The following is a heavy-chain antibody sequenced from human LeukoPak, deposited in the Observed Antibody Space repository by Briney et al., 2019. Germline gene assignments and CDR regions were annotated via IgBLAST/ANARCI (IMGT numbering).Heavy chain of an antibody. D-gene: IGHD4-17*01. CDR2: IYTSGST. CDR1: GGSISSYY. J-gene: IGHJ4*02. CDR3: ARANGDYSFDY. V-gene: IGHV4-4*09. Sequence: SETLSLTCTVSGGSISSYYWSWIRQPPGKGLEWIGYIYTSGSTNYNPSLKSRVTISVDTSKNQFSLKLSSVTAADTAVYYCARANGDYSFDYWGQGTLVTVSS.